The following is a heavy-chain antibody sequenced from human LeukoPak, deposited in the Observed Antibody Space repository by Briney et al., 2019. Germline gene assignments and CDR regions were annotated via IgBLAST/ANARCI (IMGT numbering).Heavy chain of an antibody. CDR2: IYRRSSI. CDR3: ARIAVAERRAFDL. Sequence: GGSLRLACAASEFTVSSNYMSWVRQAPGKGLGWVSVIYRRSSIYYADSVKRRLILSRDNSKNTLYLHMNRLRAEDTAVYYCARIAVAERRAFDLWGQGTMVAVSS. J-gene: IGHJ3*01. D-gene: IGHD6-19*01. V-gene: IGHV3-53*01. CDR1: EFTVSSNY.